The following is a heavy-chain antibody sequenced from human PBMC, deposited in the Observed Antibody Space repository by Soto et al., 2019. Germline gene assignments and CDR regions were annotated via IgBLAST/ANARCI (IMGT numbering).Heavy chain of an antibody. J-gene: IGHJ4*02. Sequence: GESLKISCKGSGYSFTNYWIGWVRQMPGKGLEWMGIIYPGDSDIRYSPSFQGQVTISADKPISTAYLQWSSLKASDTAMYYCARRPMITFGGVIGHFDYWGQGTLVTVSS. CDR2: IYPGDSDI. D-gene: IGHD3-16*02. V-gene: IGHV5-51*01. CDR3: ARRPMITFGGVIGHFDY. CDR1: GYSFTNYW.